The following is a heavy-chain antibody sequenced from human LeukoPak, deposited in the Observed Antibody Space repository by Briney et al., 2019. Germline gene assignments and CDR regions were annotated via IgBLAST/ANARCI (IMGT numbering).Heavy chain of an antibody. CDR2: IKQDGSEK. CDR1: GFTFSSYW. CDR3: ASGIRLTPGYFDY. J-gene: IGHJ4*02. D-gene: IGHD1-26*01. Sequence: GGSLRLSCAASGFTFSSYWMSWVRQAPGKGLEWVANIKQDGSEKYYVDSVKGRFTISRDNAKNSLYLQMNSLRAEDTAVYYCASGIRLTPGYFDYWGQGTLVTVSS. V-gene: IGHV3-7*01.